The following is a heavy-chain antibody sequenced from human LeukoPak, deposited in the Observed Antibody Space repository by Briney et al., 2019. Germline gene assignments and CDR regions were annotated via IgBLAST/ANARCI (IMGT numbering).Heavy chain of an antibody. V-gene: IGHV3-48*01. CDR3: ARVTVTTYMDY. CDR2: ISSSSSTI. J-gene: IGHJ4*02. CDR1: GFTFSSYS. Sequence: GGSLRLSCAASGFTFSSYSMNWVRQAPGKGLEWVSYISSSSSTIYYADSVKGRFTISRDNAKNSLYLQMNSLRAEDTAVYYCARVTVTTYMDYWGQGTLVTVSS. D-gene: IGHD4-11*01.